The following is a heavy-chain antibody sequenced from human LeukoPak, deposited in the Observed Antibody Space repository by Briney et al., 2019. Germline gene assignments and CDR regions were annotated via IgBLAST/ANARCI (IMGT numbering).Heavy chain of an antibody. CDR2: IYYSGST. J-gene: IGHJ4*02. V-gene: IGHV4-34*01. D-gene: IGHD1-7*01. CDR3: ATRGELPAVSFDY. CDR1: GGSFSGYY. Sequence: PSETLSLTCAVYGGSFSGYYWSWIRQPPGKGLEWIGSIYYSGSTYYNPSLKSRVTISVDTSKNQFSLKLSSVTAADTAVYYCATRGELPAVSFDYWGQGTLVTVSS.